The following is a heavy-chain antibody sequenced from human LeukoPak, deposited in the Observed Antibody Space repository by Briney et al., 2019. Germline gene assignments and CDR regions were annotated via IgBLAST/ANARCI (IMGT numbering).Heavy chain of an antibody. J-gene: IGHJ6*03. CDR1: GGSISSYY. Sequence: ETLSLTCTVSGGSISSYYWSWVRQAPGKGLEWVSGISGIGGSTYYADSVKGRFTISRDNSKNTLYLQMNSLRAEDTAIYYCAKDGVSSSYYYYYMDVWGKGTTVTVSS. CDR2: ISGIGGST. D-gene: IGHD3-16*01. CDR3: AKDGVSSSYYYYYMDV. V-gene: IGHV3-23*01.